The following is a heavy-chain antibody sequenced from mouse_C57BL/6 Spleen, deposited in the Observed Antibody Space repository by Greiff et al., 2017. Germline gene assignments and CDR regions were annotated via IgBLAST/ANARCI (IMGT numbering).Heavy chain of an antibody. CDR2: FHPYNDDT. V-gene: IGHV1-47*01. CDR3: ARRVYDGYYDY. CDR1: GYTFTTYP. Sequence: QVQLQESGAELVKPGASVKLSCKASGYTFTTYPIEWMKQNHGKSLEWIGNFHPYNDDTKYNEKFKGKATFTVEKSSSTVYLGISRLAADDAAVYYCARRVYDGYYDYWGKGTTLTVSS. J-gene: IGHJ2*01. D-gene: IGHD2-3*01.